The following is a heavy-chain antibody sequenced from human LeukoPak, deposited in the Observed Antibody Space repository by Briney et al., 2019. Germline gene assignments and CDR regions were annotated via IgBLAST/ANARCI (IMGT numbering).Heavy chain of an antibody. CDR2: IYYSGST. J-gene: IGHJ3*02. CDR1: GGSISSYY. D-gene: IGHD1-26*01. CDR3: ARAELPDALDI. Sequence: SETLSLTCTVSGGSISSYYWSWIRQPPGKGLEWLGYIYYSGSTNYNPSLKSRVTISVDTSKNQFLLKLTSVTAADTAVYFCARAELPDALDIWGQGTMVTVSS. V-gene: IGHV4-59*01.